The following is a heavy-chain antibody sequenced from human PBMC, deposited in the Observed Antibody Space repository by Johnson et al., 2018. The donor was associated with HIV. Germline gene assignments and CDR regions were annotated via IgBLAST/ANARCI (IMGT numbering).Heavy chain of an antibody. Sequence: VQLVESGGGLVEPGRSLRLSCAASGFTFDDYGMHWVRQGPGKGLEWVSGISWDSGVTAYADSVKGRFTISSANARNSLYLQMNSLRPEDTALYYCVRDGMHYDFWSGYAPDAFDIWGQGTMVTVSS. CDR1: GFTFDDYG. J-gene: IGHJ3*02. CDR2: ISWDSGVT. D-gene: IGHD3-3*01. V-gene: IGHV3-9*01. CDR3: VRDGMHYDFWSGYAPDAFDI.